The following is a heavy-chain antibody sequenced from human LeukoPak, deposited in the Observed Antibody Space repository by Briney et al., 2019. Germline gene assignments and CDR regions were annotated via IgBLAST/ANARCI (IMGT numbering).Heavy chain of an antibody. CDR1: GGSFSGYY. J-gene: IGHJ4*02. Sequence: SETLSLTCAVYGGSFSGYYWSWIRQPPGKGLEWIGEINHSGSTNYNPSLKSRVTISVDTSKNQFSLRPSSVTAADTAVYYCARDLGGNRDYWGQGTLVTVSS. V-gene: IGHV4-34*01. CDR2: INHSGST. CDR3: ARDLGGNRDY. D-gene: IGHD4-23*01.